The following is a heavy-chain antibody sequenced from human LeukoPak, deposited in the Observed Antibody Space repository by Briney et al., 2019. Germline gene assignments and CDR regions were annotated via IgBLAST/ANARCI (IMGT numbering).Heavy chain of an antibody. CDR1: GFTFNYYS. CDR2: IGSSSGYI. CDR3: ARAAADSGNYYYYMDV. V-gene: IGHV3-21*01. D-gene: IGHD6-13*01. J-gene: IGHJ6*03. Sequence: TGGSLRLSCAASGFTFNYYSMNWVRQAPGKGLEWVSSIGSSSGYIYYADSVKGRFTISRDNAKNSAYLHMNSLRAEDTAVYYCARAAADSGNYYYYMDVWGKGTTVTVSS.